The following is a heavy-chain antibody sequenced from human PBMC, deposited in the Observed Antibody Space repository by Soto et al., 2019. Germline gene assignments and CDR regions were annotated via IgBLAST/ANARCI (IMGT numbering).Heavy chain of an antibody. Sequence: GGSVSLSCAASGFPFKRLSMHCVRQAPGKGVEWVSSISSSSSYIYYADSVKGRFTISRDNAKNSLYLQMNSLRAEDTAVYYCARDPPYDFYNWFDPWGQGTLVTVSS. CDR3: ARDPPYDFYNWFDP. V-gene: IGHV3-21*01. CDR2: ISSSSSYI. D-gene: IGHD3-3*01. J-gene: IGHJ5*02. CDR1: GFPFKRLS.